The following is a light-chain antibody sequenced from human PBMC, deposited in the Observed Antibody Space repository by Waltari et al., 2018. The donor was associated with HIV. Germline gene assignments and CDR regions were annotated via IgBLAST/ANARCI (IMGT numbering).Light chain of an antibody. Sequence: DIVMTQSPLSLSVTPGEPASISCRSGQSLLHSNGYNYLDWYLQKPGQSPQLLIYLGSNRASGVPDRFTGSGSGTDFTLKISRVEAEDVGVYYCMQALQTPWTFGQGTEVEIK. V-gene: IGKV2-28*01. CDR3: MQALQTPWT. CDR2: LGS. CDR1: QSLLHSNGYNY. J-gene: IGKJ1*01.